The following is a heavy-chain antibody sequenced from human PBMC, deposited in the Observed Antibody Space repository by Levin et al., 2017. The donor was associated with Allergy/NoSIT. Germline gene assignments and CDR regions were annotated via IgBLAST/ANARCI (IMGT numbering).Heavy chain of an antibody. CDR1: GFTFSSYA. CDR2: ISGSGGST. D-gene: IGHD2-15*01. Sequence: GGSLRLSCAASGFTFSSYAMSWVRQAPGKGLEWVSAISGSGGSTYYADSVKGRFTISRDNSKNTLYLQMNSLRAEDTAVYYCAKDHIVVVVAATPDFDYWGQGTLVTVSS. CDR3: AKDHIVVVVAATPDFDY. J-gene: IGHJ4*02. V-gene: IGHV3-23*01.